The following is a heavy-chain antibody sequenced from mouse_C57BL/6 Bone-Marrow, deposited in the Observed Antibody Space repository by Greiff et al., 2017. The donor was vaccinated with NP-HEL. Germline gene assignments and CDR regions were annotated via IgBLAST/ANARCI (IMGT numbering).Heavy chain of an antibody. CDR3: ARGENYYGSSAWFAY. D-gene: IGHD1-1*01. Sequence: VQLKESGPELVKPGASVKISCKASGYSFTDYNMNWVKQSNGKSLEWIGVINPNYGTTSYNQKFKGKATLTVDQSSSTAYMQLNSLTSEDSAVYYCARGENYYGSSAWFAYWGQGTLVTVSA. CDR1: GYSFTDYN. CDR2: INPNYGTT. V-gene: IGHV1-39*01. J-gene: IGHJ3*01.